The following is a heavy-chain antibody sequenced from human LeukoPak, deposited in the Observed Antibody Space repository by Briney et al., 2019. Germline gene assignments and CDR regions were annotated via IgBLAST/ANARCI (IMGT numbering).Heavy chain of an antibody. CDR1: GFTFTNYA. CDR3: AKGFDYFDY. Sequence: GGSLRLSCAASGFTFTNYAMHWVRQAPGKGLEWVAFIRFDGSNKYYSDSVKGRFTISRDNSKNTLYLQMNSLRAEDTAVYYCAKGFDYFDYWGQGTLVTVSS. J-gene: IGHJ4*02. V-gene: IGHV3-30*02. CDR2: IRFDGSNK. D-gene: IGHD3-3*01.